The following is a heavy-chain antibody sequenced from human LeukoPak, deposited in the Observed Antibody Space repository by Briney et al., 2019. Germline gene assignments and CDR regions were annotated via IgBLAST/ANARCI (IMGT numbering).Heavy chain of an antibody. J-gene: IGHJ4*02. CDR2: INPNSGGT. CDR1: GYTFTGYY. CDR3: APGRGSQRGYYFDY. V-gene: IGHV1-2*02. Sequence: GASVKVSCKASGYTFTGYYMHWVRQAPGQGLEWMGWINPNSGGTNYAQKFQGRVTMTRDTSISTAYMELSRLRSDDTAVYYCAPGRGSQRGYYFDYWGQGTLVTASS. D-gene: IGHD3-16*01.